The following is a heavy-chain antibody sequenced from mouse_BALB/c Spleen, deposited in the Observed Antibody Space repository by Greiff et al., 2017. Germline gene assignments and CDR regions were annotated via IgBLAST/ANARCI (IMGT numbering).Heavy chain of an antibody. V-gene: IGHV1S81*02. D-gene: IGHD2-2*01. Sequence: QVQLQQPGAELVKPGASVKLSCKASGYTFTSYYMYWVKQRPGQGLEWIGGINPSNGGTNFNEKFKSKATLTVDKSSSTAYMQLSSLTSEDSAVYYCTRSPDYGYDGAMDYWGQGTSVTVSS. J-gene: IGHJ4*01. CDR3: TRSPDYGYDGAMDY. CDR2: INPSNGGT. CDR1: GYTFTSYY.